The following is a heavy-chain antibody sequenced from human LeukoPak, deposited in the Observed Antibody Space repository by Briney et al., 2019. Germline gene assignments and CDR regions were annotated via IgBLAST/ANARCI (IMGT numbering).Heavy chain of an antibody. J-gene: IGHJ4*02. Sequence: AGGSLRLSCAASGFTFSSYWMNWVRQAPGKGLEWVANIKQDGSVIYYVVSVKGRFTISRDNAKNSLYLQMNTLRAEDTAVYYCASDGHSTGFFDYWGQGTLVTVSS. CDR2: IKQDGSVI. CDR3: ASDGHSTGFFDY. CDR1: GFTFSSYW. D-gene: IGHD6-19*01. V-gene: IGHV3-7*05.